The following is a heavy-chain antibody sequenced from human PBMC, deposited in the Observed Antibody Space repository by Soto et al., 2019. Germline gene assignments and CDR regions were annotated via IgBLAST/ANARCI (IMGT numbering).Heavy chain of an antibody. CDR2: ISSSSSYI. J-gene: IGHJ4*02. CDR1: GFTFSISS. V-gene: IGHV3-21*01. D-gene: IGHD3-10*01. CDR3: ARYPRTYYYGSGSYEFDY. Sequence: SSAASGFTFSISSINWVLQAPGKGLEWVSSISSSSSYIYYADSVKGRFTISRDNAKNSLYLQMNSLRAEDTAVYYCARYPRTYYYGSGSYEFDYWGQGTLVPVSS.